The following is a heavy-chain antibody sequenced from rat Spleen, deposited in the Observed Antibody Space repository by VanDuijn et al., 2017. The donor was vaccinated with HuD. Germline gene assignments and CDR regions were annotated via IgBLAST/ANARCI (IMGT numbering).Heavy chain of an antibody. Sequence: EVQLVESGGGLVQPGRSLKISCAASGLSFSNYDMAWVRQAPTKGLEWVATISYDGSTTYYRDSVKGRFTISRDNARSTLYLQMDSLRSEDTATYYCKRTFDSWGQGVMVTVSS. CDR2: ISYDGSTT. CDR1: GLSFSNYD. V-gene: IGHV5-29*01. J-gene: IGHJ2*01. CDR3: KRTFDS.